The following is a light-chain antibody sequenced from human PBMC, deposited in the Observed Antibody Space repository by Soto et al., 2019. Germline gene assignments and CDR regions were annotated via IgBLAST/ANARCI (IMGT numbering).Light chain of an antibody. J-gene: IGLJ1*01. CDR3: QSYDSSLSGSEV. CDR2: GNG. CDR1: SPNIGAGHD. Sequence: QSVLTQPPSVSGAPGQRVTISCTGSSPNIGAGHDVHWYQHLPGTAPKLLIYGNGNRPSGVPDRFSGSKSGTSASLAITGLQAEDEADYYCQSYDSSLSGSEVFGTGTKVTVL. V-gene: IGLV1-40*01.